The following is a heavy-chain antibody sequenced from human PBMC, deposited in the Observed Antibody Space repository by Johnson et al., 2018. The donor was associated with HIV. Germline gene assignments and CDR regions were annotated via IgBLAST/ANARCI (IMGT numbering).Heavy chain of an antibody. Sequence: VQLVESGGGLTQAGGSLRLSCAASGFTFSNYAMSWVRQAPGKGLEWVSYISSSGTTVYSADSAKGRFTISRDNSKNTLYLQMNSLRGEDTAVYYCASRNRGGHYYYDSRTDAFDIWGQGTMVTVSS. CDR1: GFTFSNYA. CDR2: ISSSGTTV. CDR3: ASRNRGGHYYYDSRTDAFDI. V-gene: IGHV3-48*01. D-gene: IGHD3-22*01. J-gene: IGHJ3*02.